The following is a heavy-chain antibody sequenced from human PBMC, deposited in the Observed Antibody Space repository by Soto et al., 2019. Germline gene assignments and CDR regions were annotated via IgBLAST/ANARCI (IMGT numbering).Heavy chain of an antibody. Sequence: PSETLSLTCTVSGGSISSGGYYWSWIRQHPGKGLEWIGYIYYSGSTYYNPSLKSRVTISVDTSKNQFSLKLSSVTAADTAVYYCASSRVGYGGPDAFDIWGQGTMVTVSS. CDR2: IYYSGST. CDR3: ASSRVGYGGPDAFDI. V-gene: IGHV4-31*03. CDR1: GGSISSGGYY. D-gene: IGHD5-12*01. J-gene: IGHJ3*02.